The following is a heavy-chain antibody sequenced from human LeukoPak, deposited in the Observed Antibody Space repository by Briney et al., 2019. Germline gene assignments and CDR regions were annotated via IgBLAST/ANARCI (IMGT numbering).Heavy chain of an antibody. Sequence: ASVKASCKASGYTFTSYGIIWVRQAPGQGLEWMGWISAYNGNTNYAQKLQGRVTMTTDTSTSTAYMELRSLRSDDTAVYYCARDYDILTGYYKNYYYYGMDVWGQGTTVTVS. J-gene: IGHJ6*02. D-gene: IGHD3-9*01. CDR3: ARDYDILTGYYKNYYYYGMDV. CDR2: ISAYNGNT. V-gene: IGHV1-18*01. CDR1: GYTFTSYG.